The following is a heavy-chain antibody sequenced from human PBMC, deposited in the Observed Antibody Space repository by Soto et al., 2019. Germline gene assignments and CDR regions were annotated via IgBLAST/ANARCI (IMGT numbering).Heavy chain of an antibody. CDR3: TRRGYCSGGSCPLGFDY. CDR1: GNTFTTYY. V-gene: IGHV1-46*03. D-gene: IGHD2-15*01. J-gene: IGHJ4*02. Sequence: ASVKVSCKASGNTFTTYYVHWVRQAPGQGLEWMGVLNPRDGATSYAQKFQGRVTMTRDTSTSTVYMEMSSLRSEDTAMYYCTRRGYCSGGSCPLGFDYWGQGALVTVSS. CDR2: LNPRDGAT.